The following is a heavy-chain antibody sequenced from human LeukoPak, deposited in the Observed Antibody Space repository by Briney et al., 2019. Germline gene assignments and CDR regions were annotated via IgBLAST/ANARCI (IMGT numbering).Heavy chain of an antibody. D-gene: IGHD3-10*01. CDR3: ARRYGSGSSGTFDY. CDR2: IYYSGST. V-gene: IGHV4-61*01. CDR1: GGSMSSGRHY. Sequence: SETLSLTCTVSGGSMSSGRHYWSWIRQPPGKGLEWIAYIYYSGSTNYNPSLKSRVTISVDTSKNQFSLKLSSVTAADTAVYYCARRYGSGSSGTFDYWGQGTLVTVSS. J-gene: IGHJ4*02.